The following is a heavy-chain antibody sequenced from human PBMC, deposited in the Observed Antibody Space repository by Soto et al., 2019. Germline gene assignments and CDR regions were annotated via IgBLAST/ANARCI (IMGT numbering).Heavy chain of an antibody. J-gene: IGHJ4*02. CDR1: GGTFSSYA. D-gene: IGHD2-2*02. CDR3: ARGVVVPAAIPGFDY. Sequence: AASVKVSCKASGGTFSSYAISWVRQAPGQGLEWMGGIIPIFGTANYAQKFQGRVTITADESTSTAYMELSSLRSEDTAVYYCARGVVVPAAIPGFDYWGQGTLVTVSS. V-gene: IGHV1-69*13. CDR2: IIPIFGTA.